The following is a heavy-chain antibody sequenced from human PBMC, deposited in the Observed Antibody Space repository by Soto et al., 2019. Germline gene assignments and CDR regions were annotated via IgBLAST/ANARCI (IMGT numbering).Heavy chain of an antibody. CDR2: ISYNGTT. D-gene: IGHD4-17*01. V-gene: IGHV4-30-4*01. Sequence: QVQLQESGPGLVKPSQTLSLTCSVSGGSISSGNYYWSWIRQPPGKGLEWIGFISYNGTTHYSASLRSRVSISVDTSKNQFSLDLSSVTAADTAVYYCATMGTPVTGLYYFDYWGQGTLVTGSS. CDR3: ATMGTPVTGLYYFDY. J-gene: IGHJ4*02. CDR1: GGSISSGNYY.